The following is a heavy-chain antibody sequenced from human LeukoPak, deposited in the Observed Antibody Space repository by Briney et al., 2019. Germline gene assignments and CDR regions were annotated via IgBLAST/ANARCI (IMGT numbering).Heavy chain of an antibody. V-gene: IGHV3-15*05. D-gene: IGHD4-23*01. CDR3: TSSGSRWDYFDY. Sequence: GGSLRLSCEASGFTFSAYAMTWVRQAPGKGLEWVARIKTKPEGGTTDYAAPVKGRFTISRDDSKNTLFLQMNSLKTEDTAVYYCTSSGSRWDYFDYWGQGTLATVSS. J-gene: IGHJ4*02. CDR2: IKTKPEGGTT. CDR1: GFTFSAYA.